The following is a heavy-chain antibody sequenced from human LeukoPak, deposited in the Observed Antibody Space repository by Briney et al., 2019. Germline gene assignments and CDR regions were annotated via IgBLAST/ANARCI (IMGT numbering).Heavy chain of an antibody. CDR3: ARQGIVGAKRGGWFDY. CDR2: IWYDGSNE. D-gene: IGHD1-26*01. Sequence: GGSLRLSSAASGFTFSSYGMHWVRQAPGKGLEWVAVIWYDGSNENYADSVKGRFTISRDNSKKTMYLQMNSLRAEDTAVYYCARQGIVGAKRGGWFDYWGQGTLVTVSS. CDR1: GFTFSSYG. J-gene: IGHJ4*02. V-gene: IGHV3-33*01.